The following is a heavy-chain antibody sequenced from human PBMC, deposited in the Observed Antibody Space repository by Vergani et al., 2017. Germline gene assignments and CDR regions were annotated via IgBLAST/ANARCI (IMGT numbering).Heavy chain of an antibody. Sequence: VQLVESGGGVVQTGRSLRLSCAASGFTFSSYSMNWVRQAPGKGLEWVSYISSSSSTIYYADSVKGRFTISRDNAKNSLYLQMNSLRAEDTAVYYCARDPPSQQLTYDAFDIWGQGTMVTVSS. J-gene: IGHJ3*02. D-gene: IGHD6-13*01. CDR3: ARDPPSQQLTYDAFDI. CDR1: GFTFSSYS. V-gene: IGHV3-48*04. CDR2: ISSSSSTI.